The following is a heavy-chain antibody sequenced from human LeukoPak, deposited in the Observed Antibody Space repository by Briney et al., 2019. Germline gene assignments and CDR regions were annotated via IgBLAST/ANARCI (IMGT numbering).Heavy chain of an antibody. CDR1: GFTFSSYG. Sequence: GGSLRLSCAASGFTFSSYGMHWVRQAPGKGLEWVAFLRYDGSNKYYADSVKGRFTISRDNSKNTLYLQMNSLRAEDTAVYYCAKVADHYDSSGSGSAFDIWGQGTMVTVSS. V-gene: IGHV3-30*02. CDR3: AKVADHYDSSGSGSAFDI. D-gene: IGHD3-22*01. J-gene: IGHJ3*02. CDR2: LRYDGSNK.